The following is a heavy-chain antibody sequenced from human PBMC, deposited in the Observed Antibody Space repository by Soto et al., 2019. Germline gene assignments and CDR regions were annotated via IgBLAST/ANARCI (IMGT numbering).Heavy chain of an antibody. CDR3: ARHSNYDILTGYYTVYNWFDP. J-gene: IGHJ5*02. CDR2: IYYSGST. CDR1: GGSISSSSYY. D-gene: IGHD3-9*01. Sequence: ETLSLTCTVSGGSISSSSYYWGWIRQPPGKGLEWIGSIYYSGSTYYNPSLKSRVTISVDTSKNQFSLKLSSVTAADTAVYYCARHSNYDILTGYYTVYNWFDPWGQGTLVTVSS. V-gene: IGHV4-39*01.